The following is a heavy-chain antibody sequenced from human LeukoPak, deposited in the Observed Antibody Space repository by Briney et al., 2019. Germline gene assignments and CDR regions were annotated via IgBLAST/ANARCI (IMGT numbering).Heavy chain of an antibody. D-gene: IGHD2-2*01. CDR3: ARESLVVDDAFDI. Sequence: SETLSLTCTVSGGSISSYYWSWIRQPPGKGLEWIGYIYYSGSTNYNPFLKSRVTISVDTSKNQFSLKLSSVTAADTAVYYCARESLVVDDAFDIWGQGTMVTVSS. CDR2: IYYSGST. V-gene: IGHV4-59*12. CDR1: GGSISSYY. J-gene: IGHJ3*02.